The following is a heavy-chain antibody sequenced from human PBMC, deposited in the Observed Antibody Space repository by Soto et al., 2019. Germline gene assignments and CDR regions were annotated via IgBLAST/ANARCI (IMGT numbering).Heavy chain of an antibody. CDR2: IHDSGST. D-gene: IGHD3-3*01. V-gene: IGHV4-61*08. CDR3: ARDRGHHDCSGYYQAPFDY. Sequence: SETLALTCTVSGASVRSGGYYWSWIRQPPGKGLEWIGYIHDSGSTHYNPSLKSRITISVDTSKNQFSLKLNSVISADTAVYYCARDRGHHDCSGYYQAPFDYRGLGILVSRSS. CDR1: GASVRSGGYY. J-gene: IGHJ4*02.